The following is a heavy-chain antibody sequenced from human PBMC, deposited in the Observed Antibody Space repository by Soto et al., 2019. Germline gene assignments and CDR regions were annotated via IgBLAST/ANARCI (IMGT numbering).Heavy chain of an antibody. CDR3: ARVAVAARPRWYNWFDP. CDR2: MNPNSGET. CDR1: GYTFTDYD. D-gene: IGHD2-15*01. Sequence: QEQLVQSGAEVKKPGASVKVSCKTSGYTFTDYDINWVRQATGQGLEWIGWMNPNSGETGYAQKSQGRVPMTRSASLSTAYLELSSLRSEDTAVYYCARVAVAARPRWYNWFDPWGQGTLVTVSS. V-gene: IGHV1-8*01. J-gene: IGHJ5*02.